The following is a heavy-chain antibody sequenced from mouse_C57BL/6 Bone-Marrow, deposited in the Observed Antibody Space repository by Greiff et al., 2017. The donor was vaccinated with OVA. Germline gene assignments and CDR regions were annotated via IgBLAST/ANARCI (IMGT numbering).Heavy chain of an antibody. CDR2: IYPRDGST. V-gene: IGHV1-78*01. Sequence: VKLVESDAELVKPGASVKISCKVSGYTFTDHTIHWMKQRPEQGLEWIGYIYPRDGSTKYNEKFKGKATLTADKSSSTAYMQLNSLTSEDSAVYFCARAGNYGLRFPHWGQGTTLTVSS. CDR1: GYTFTDHT. CDR3: ARAGNYGLRFPH. J-gene: IGHJ2*01. D-gene: IGHD2-1*01.